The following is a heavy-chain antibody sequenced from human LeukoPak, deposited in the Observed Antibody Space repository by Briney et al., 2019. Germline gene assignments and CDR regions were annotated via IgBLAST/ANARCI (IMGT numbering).Heavy chain of an antibody. J-gene: IGHJ4*02. CDR1: GGSISSSSYY. Sequence: KPSETLSLTCTVSGGSISSSSYYWGWIRQPPGKGLGWIGSIYYSGSTYYNPSLKSRVTISVDASKNQFSLKLSSVTAADTAVYYCARGHGSSGYFGQYYFDYWGQGTLVTVSS. CDR2: IYYSGST. CDR3: ARGHGSSGYFGQYYFDY. D-gene: IGHD3-22*01. V-gene: IGHV4-39*01.